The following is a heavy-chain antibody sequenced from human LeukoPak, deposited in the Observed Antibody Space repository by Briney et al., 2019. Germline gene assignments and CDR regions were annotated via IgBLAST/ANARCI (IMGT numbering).Heavy chain of an antibody. D-gene: IGHD6-6*01. Sequence: GGSLRLSCAASGFTASSNYMSWVRQAPGKGLEWVSVIYSGGSTYYADSVKGRFTISRDNSKNTLYLQMNSLRAEDTAVYYCARVRQLHGWFDPWGQGTLVTVSS. CDR3: ARVRQLHGWFDP. J-gene: IGHJ5*02. CDR1: GFTASSNY. V-gene: IGHV3-53*01. CDR2: IYSGGST.